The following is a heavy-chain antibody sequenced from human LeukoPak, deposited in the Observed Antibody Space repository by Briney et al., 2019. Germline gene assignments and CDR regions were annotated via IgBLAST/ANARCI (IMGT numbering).Heavy chain of an antibody. J-gene: IGHJ6*03. D-gene: IGHD3-9*01. CDR2: INPSGGST. V-gene: IGHV1-46*01. CDR3: ATTYDILTGYYNYYYYYMDV. Sequence: ASVKVSCKASGYTFTSYYMHWVRQVPGQGLEWMGIINPSGGSTTYAQKFQGRVTITADESTSTAYMELSSLRSEDTAVYYCATTYDILTGYYNYYYYYMDVWGKGTTVTISS. CDR1: GYTFTSYY.